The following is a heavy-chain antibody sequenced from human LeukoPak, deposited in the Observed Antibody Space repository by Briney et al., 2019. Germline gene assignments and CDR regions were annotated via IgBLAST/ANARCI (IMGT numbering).Heavy chain of an antibody. CDR3: ARDNTGSYEY. CDR2: IRADGATT. J-gene: IGHJ4*02. D-gene: IGHD1-26*01. Sequence: QSGGSLRLSCAASGFTFGDYDMHWVRQAPGKGLEWVSLIRADGATTRCTDSVKGRFTISRDNSKDSLYLQMNSLRTEDTALYYCARDNTGSYEYWGQGTLVTVSP. V-gene: IGHV3-43*02. CDR1: GFTFGDYD.